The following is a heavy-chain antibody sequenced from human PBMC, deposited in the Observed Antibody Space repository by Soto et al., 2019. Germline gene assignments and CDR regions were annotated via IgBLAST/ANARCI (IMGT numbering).Heavy chain of an antibody. CDR3: TRFGTYYDTSGFLY. CDR2: INSDGSST. Sequence: GGSLRLSCAASGLTFSSNWMHWVRQAPGKGLVWVSRINSDGSSTDYADSVKGRFTISRDNGKNTLYLQMNSLTAEDTAVYYCTRFGTYYDTSGFLYWGQGTLVTVSS. D-gene: IGHD3-22*01. J-gene: IGHJ4*02. V-gene: IGHV3-74*01. CDR1: GLTFSSNW.